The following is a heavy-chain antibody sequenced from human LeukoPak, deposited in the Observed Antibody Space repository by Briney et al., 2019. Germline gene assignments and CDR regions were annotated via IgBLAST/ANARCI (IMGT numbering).Heavy chain of an antibody. CDR2: ISGSGGST. CDR1: GFTFSSYG. J-gene: IGHJ4*02. D-gene: IGHD7-27*01. V-gene: IGHV3-23*01. CDR3: AKEIDHYWGYFDY. Sequence: PGGSLRLSCAASGFTFSSYGMSWVRQAPGKGLEWVSAISGSGGSTYYADSVKGRFTISRDNSKNTLYLQMNSLRAEDTAIYYCAKEIDHYWGYFDYWGQGTLVTVSS.